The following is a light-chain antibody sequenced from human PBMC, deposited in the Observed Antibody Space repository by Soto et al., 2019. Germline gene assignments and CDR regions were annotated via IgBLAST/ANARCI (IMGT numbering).Light chain of an antibody. Sequence: QSVLTQPPSVSEAPRQRVTISCSGSSSNIGNNAVNWYQQLPGKAPKLLIYYDDLLPSGVSGRFSGSKSGTSASLAISGLQSEDEADYYCAAWDDSLNAYVFGTGTKLTVL. V-gene: IGLV1-36*01. J-gene: IGLJ1*01. CDR3: AAWDDSLNAYV. CDR1: SSNIGNNA. CDR2: YDD.